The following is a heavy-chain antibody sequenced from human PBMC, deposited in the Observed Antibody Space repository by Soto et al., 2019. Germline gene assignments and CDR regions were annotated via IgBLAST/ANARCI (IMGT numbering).Heavy chain of an antibody. Sequence: SVKVSCKASGGTFSSYAISWVRQAPGQGLEWMGGIIPIFGTANYAQKFQGRVTITADESTSTAYMELSSLRSEDTAVYYCARELYCSSTSCYNRFDPWGQGTPVTVSS. V-gene: IGHV1-69*13. J-gene: IGHJ5*02. CDR3: ARELYCSSTSCYNRFDP. CDR2: IIPIFGTA. CDR1: GGTFSSYA. D-gene: IGHD2-2*01.